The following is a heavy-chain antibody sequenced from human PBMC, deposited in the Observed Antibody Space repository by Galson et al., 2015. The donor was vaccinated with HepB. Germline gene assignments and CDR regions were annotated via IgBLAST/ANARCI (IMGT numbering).Heavy chain of an antibody. CDR3: VREKYSSAWGRVDL. J-gene: IGHJ5*02. Sequence: ETLSLTCTVSGGSISSSSYHGGWIRQPPGKGLEWVESIYYSGSTYYNPSLKSRVTISIDTSKNQFFLQLRSVTAADTAVYFCVREKYSSAWGRVDLWGQGTLVTVSS. CDR1: GGSISSSSYH. V-gene: IGHV4-39*07. CDR2: IYYSGST. D-gene: IGHD6-19*01.